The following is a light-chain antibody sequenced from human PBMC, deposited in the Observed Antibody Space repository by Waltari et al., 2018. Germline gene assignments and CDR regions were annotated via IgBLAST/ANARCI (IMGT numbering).Light chain of an antibody. CDR3: SSYTGTATPRV. CDR2: EGG. Sequence: QSALTQPASVSGSPGQSITISCPEASSCVGSYHLVSWYQQHPGKAPKVILYEGGKRPSGVSNRFSGSKSGNTASLTISGLQADDEADYFCSSYTGTATPRVFGGGTRLTVL. CDR1: SSCVGSYHL. V-gene: IGLV2-23*01. J-gene: IGLJ3*02.